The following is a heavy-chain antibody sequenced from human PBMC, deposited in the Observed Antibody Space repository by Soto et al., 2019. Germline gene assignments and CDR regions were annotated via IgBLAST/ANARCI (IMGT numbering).Heavy chain of an antibody. V-gene: IGHV3-48*03. CDR2: IGPEGETK. CDR3: ARGEYCSGGICYSGDY. CDR1: GFRFSDYD. Sequence: EVQLVESGGGLVQPGGSLRLSCVTSGFRFSDYDMSWVRQAPGKGLEWVASIGPEGETKDYADAVKGRFTIYRDNAKKSLHLEMTSLGVVETAVYYCARGEYCSGGICYSGDYWGQGTLVTVSS. D-gene: IGHD2-15*01. J-gene: IGHJ4*02.